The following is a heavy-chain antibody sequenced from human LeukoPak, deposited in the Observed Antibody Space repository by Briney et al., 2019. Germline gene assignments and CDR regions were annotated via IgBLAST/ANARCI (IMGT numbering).Heavy chain of an antibody. V-gene: IGHV1-46*01. CDR1: GYTFTSYY. CDR2: IKPSGGST. D-gene: IGHD3-10*01. CDR3: ARGITMVRGVIPYYYMDV. Sequence: ASVKVSCKASGYTFTSYYMHWVRQAPGQGLEWMGIIKPSGGSTSYAQKFQGRVTMTRDMSTSTVYMELSSLRSEDTAVYYCARGITMVRGVIPYYYMDVWGKGTTVTVSS. J-gene: IGHJ6*03.